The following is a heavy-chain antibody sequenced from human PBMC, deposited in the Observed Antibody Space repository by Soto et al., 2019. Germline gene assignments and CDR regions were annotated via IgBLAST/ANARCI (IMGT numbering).Heavy chain of an antibody. Sequence: PVGSLRLSCEASGFTFSTYAMTWVRQAPGKGLEWVSSVRDSGANTYYAESVKGRFTVSRDNSKSTVYLQMSSLRGNDTALYFCARSRRTYGDYYDLWGQGTVVTVSS. D-gene: IGHD4-17*01. CDR1: GFTFSTYA. J-gene: IGHJ4*02. V-gene: IGHV3-23*01. CDR2: VRDSGANT. CDR3: ARSRRTYGDYYDL.